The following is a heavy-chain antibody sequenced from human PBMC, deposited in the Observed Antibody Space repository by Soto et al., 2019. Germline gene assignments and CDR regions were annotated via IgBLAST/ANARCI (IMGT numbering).Heavy chain of an antibody. CDR3: TRVNSSSSAGMDV. D-gene: IGHD6-6*01. V-gene: IGHV3-13*05. J-gene: IGHJ6*02. CDR2: IGTAADP. CDR1: GFTISSYE. Sequence: GGSPRLSCAASGFTISSYEMHWVRQVTGKGLEWVSGIGTAADPYYSGSVKGRFTISRENAKNSLNLQMNSLRAGDTAVYYCTRVNSSSSAGMDVWGQGTTVTVSS.